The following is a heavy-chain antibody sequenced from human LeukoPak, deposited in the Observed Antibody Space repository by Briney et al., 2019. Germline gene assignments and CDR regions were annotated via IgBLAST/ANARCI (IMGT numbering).Heavy chain of an antibody. J-gene: IGHJ4*02. CDR2: IASDGSST. D-gene: IGHD1-26*01. Sequence: GGSLRLSCAASGFTFSSYWMHWVRQAPGKGLVWVSRIASDGSSTSYADSVKGRFTISRDNAKNSLYLQMNSLRAEDTAVYYCAIIRPSVGAGDYWGQGTLVTVSS. CDR1: GFTFSSYW. V-gene: IGHV3-74*01. CDR3: AIIRPSVGAGDY.